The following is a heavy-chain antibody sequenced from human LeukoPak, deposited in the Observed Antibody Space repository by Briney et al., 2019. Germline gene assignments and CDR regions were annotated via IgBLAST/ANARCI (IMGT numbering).Heavy chain of an antibody. CDR3: ARRFGGSYYGALFDY. CDR1: GFTFSSYS. CDR2: ISSSSSYI. V-gene: IGHV3-21*01. J-gene: IGHJ4*02. Sequence: GGSLRLSCAASGFTFSSYSMNWVRQAPGKGLEWVSSISSSSSYIYYADSVKGRFTISRDNAKNSLYLQMNSLRAEDTAVYYCARRFGGSYYGALFDYWGQGTLVTVSS. D-gene: IGHD1-26*01.